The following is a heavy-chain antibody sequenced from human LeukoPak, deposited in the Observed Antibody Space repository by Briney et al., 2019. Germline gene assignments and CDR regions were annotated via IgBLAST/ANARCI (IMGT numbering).Heavy chain of an antibody. V-gene: IGHV3-74*01. J-gene: IGHJ4*02. CDR3: ARDGYSSGWYPDY. CDR1: GFTFSSYW. Sequence: GESLRLSCAASGFTFSSYWMHWVRQAPGKGLVWVSRINSDGSSTSYADSVKGRFTISRDNAKNTLYLQMNSLRAEDTAVYYCARDGYSSGWYPDYWGQGTLVTVSS. D-gene: IGHD6-19*01. CDR2: INSDGSST.